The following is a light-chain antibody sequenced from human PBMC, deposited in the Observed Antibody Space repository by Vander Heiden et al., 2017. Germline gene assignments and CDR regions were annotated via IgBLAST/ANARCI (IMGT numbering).Light chain of an antibody. Sequence: QSLLPPPPSMSVAPSPRVTLACTGSSSNIGAGYDVHWYQQLPGTAPKLLIYGNSNRPSGVPDRFSGSKSGTSASLAITGLQAEDEADYYCQSYDSSLSGSVFGGGTKLTVL. CDR2: GNS. CDR3: QSYDSSLSGSV. CDR1: SSNIGAGYD. V-gene: IGLV1-40*01. J-gene: IGLJ2*01.